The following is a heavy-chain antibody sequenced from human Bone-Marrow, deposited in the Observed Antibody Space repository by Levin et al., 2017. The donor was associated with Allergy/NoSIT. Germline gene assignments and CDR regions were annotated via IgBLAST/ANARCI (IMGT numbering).Heavy chain of an antibody. CDR3: AKISRDDAFDL. CDR1: GFIFSDYA. V-gene: IGHV3-30*18. CDR2: ISYDGNEK. Sequence: GGSLRLSCAASGFIFSDYAIHWVRQAPGKGLEWVAVISYDGNEKYYADSVKGRFTISRDNSKNTLYLQMNSLRAEDTAVYFCAKISRDDAFDLWGQGTMVTVSS. J-gene: IGHJ3*01. D-gene: IGHD2/OR15-2a*01.